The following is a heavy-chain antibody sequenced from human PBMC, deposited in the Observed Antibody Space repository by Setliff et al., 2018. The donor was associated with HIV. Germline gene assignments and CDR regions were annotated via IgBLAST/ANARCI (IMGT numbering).Heavy chain of an antibody. Sequence: SETMSLTCALYGGSFSEYYWSWVRQSPGKCLEWIGEINHSGSNHYNPPLKRRATISVDTSKNQFSLRLNSVTAADTSVYYCARGATLLPGYSDRWEYFYMDVWGKGTTVTVSS. V-gene: IGHV4-34*01. CDR1: GGSFSEYY. CDR3: ARGATLLPGYSDRWEYFYMDV. J-gene: IGHJ6*03. CDR2: INHSGSN. D-gene: IGHD5-12*01.